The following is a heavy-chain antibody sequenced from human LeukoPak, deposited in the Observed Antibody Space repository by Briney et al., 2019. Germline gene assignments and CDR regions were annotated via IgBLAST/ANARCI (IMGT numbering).Heavy chain of an antibody. CDR1: GFTFSSYG. CDR3: ARVTVATTGEFDY. D-gene: IGHD5-12*01. CDR2: IWYDGSNK. J-gene: IGHJ4*02. V-gene: IGHV3-33*01. Sequence: GGSLRLSCAASGFTFSSYGMHWVCQAPGKGLEWVAVIWYDGSNKYYADSVKGRFTISRDNSKNTLYLQMNSLRAEDTAVYYCARVTVATTGEFDYWGQGTLVTVSS.